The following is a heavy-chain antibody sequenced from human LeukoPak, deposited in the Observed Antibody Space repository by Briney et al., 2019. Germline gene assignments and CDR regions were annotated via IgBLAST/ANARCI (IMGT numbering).Heavy chain of an antibody. CDR3: ARGGDDILTGYTAFDI. CDR2: INHSGST. J-gene: IGHJ3*02. V-gene: IGHV4-34*01. Sequence: SETLSLTCAVYGGSFSGYYWSWIRQPPGKGLEWIGEINHSGSTNYNPSLKSRVTISVDTSKNQFSLKLSSVTAADTAVYYCARGGDDILTGYTAFDIWGQGTMVTASS. CDR1: GGSFSGYY. D-gene: IGHD3-9*01.